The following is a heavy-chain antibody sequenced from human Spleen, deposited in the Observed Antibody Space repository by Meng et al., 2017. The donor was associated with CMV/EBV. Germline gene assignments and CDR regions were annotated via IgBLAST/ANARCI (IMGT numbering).Heavy chain of an antibody. J-gene: IGHJ4*02. CDR2: IYHSGST. D-gene: IGHD1-26*01. CDR3: AREVGALGFDY. V-gene: IGHV4-4*02. CDR1: GGSISSSNW. Sequence: GSLRLSCAVSGGSISSSNWWSWVRQPPGKGLEWIGEIYHSGSTNYNPSLKSRVTISVDKSKNQFSLKLSSVTAADTAVYYCAREVGALGFDYWGQGTLVTVSS.